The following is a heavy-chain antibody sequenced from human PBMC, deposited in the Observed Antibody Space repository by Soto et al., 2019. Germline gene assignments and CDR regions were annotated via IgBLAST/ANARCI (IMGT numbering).Heavy chain of an antibody. CDR3: ARGQQLVANWLDP. CDR1: GFPFSDSY. J-gene: IGHJ5*02. CDR2: ISSTGSTP. Sequence: PGGSLRLSCAASGFPFSDSYMAWIRQAPGKGLEGIATISSTGSTPYYADSVKGRFTISRDNAQNSLYLEMNNLRAKDTAVYYCARGQQLVANWLDPWGQGILVTVSS. D-gene: IGHD6-6*01. V-gene: IGHV3-11*01.